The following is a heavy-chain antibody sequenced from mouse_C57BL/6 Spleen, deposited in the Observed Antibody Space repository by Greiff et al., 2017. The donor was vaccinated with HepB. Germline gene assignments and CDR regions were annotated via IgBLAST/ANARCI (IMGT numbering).Heavy chain of an antibody. J-gene: IGHJ1*03. V-gene: IGHV5-9*01. D-gene: IGHD2-4*01. Sequence: EVKLMESGGGLVKPGGSLKLSCAASGFTFSSYTMSWVRQTPEKRLEWVATISGGGGNTYYPDSVKGRFTISRDNAKNTLYLQMSSLRSEDTALYYCARLEDYDSWYFDVWGTGTTVTVSS. CDR1: GFTFSSYT. CDR2: ISGGGGNT. CDR3: ARLEDYDSWYFDV.